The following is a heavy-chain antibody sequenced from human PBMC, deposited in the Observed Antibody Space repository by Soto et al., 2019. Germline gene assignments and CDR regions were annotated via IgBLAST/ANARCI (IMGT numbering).Heavy chain of an antibody. J-gene: IGHJ4*02. CDR3: AKDSHCGIISPTHDY. D-gene: IGHD2-21*01. CDR1: GFTFRSSP. CDR2: INGGDESK. V-gene: IGHV3-23*01. Sequence: GGSLRLYGAVSGFTFRSSPMSWVRGAAGKGVEWVSGINGGDESKHYAESGRGRFTIIRDNSKNTLLLQMNSLRVLDTAIYYCAKDSHCGIISPTHDYWGQGTQVTVSS.